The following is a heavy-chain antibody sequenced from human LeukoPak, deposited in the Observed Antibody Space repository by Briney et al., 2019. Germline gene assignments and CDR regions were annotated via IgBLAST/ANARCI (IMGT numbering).Heavy chain of an antibody. CDR1: GFTLSSYA. CDR2: IIGTSGST. Sequence: GGSLRLSCAASGFTLSSYAMGWVRQAPGKGLEWVSGIIGTSGSTSYAESVKGRFTISRDTSKNTLYLQMDSLRAEDTAVYYCAKRARDSQNSPIDCWGQGTLVTVSS. V-gene: IGHV3-23*01. J-gene: IGHJ4*02. D-gene: IGHD2-15*01. CDR3: AKRARDSQNSPIDC.